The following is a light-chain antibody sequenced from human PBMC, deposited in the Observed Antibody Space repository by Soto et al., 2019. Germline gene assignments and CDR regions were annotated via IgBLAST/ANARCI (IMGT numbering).Light chain of an antibody. V-gene: IGLV2-14*03. Sequence: QSALTQPASVSGSPGQSITISCTGTSSDIGAYNYVSWYQQYPGKAPKLMIYDVSHRPSGVPVRFSGCKSGNAASLTISGLQAEDETEYYCSSYTGSTTPWVLGGGTKVTVL. CDR3: SSYTGSTTPWV. CDR2: DVS. J-gene: IGLJ3*02. CDR1: SSDIGAYNY.